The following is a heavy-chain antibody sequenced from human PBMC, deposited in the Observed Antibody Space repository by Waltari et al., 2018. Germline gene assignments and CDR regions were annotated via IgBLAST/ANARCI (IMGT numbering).Heavy chain of an antibody. CDR1: GGSVRSGSSY. J-gene: IGHJ4*02. D-gene: IGHD6-25*01. CDR3: ARAGGSGLLRN. V-gene: IGHV4-61*01. Sequence: QVQLQESGPGLVKPSETLSLTCTVSGGSVRSGSSYWICIRQPPGKGLGLIGYIDYSGSTNYNPTVKSRVTISVDTSKNQFSLRLSSVTAADTAVYYCARAGGSGLLRNWGQGTLVTVSS. CDR2: IDYSGST.